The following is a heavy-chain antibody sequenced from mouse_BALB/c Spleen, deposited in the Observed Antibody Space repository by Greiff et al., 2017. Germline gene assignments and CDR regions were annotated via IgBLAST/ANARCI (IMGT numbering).Heavy chain of an antibody. CDR1: GFTFSSYA. J-gene: IGHJ3*01. V-gene: IGHV5-9-4*01. Sequence: EVQLVESGGGLVKPGGSLKLSCAASGFTFSSYAMSWVRQSPEKRLEWVAEISSGGSYTYYPDTVTGRFTISRDNAKNTLYLEMSSLRSEDTAMYYCARALYYGSSWFAYWGQGTLVTVSA. D-gene: IGHD1-1*01. CDR2: ISSGGSYT. CDR3: ARALYYGSSWFAY.